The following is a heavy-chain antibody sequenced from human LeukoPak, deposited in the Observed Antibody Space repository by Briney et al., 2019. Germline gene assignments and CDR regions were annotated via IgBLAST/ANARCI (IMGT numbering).Heavy chain of an antibody. CDR1: VXTLTELS. CDR2: FDPEDGET. CDR3: ATGGSGWYNFDY. D-gene: IGHD6-19*01. J-gene: IGHJ4*02. Sequence: GASVNVSFKVSVXTLTELSMHWVRQAPGKGRGWMGGFDPEDGETIYAQKFQGRVTMTEDTSTDTAYMELSSLRSEDTAVYYCATGGSGWYNFDYWGQGTLVTVSS. V-gene: IGHV1-24*01.